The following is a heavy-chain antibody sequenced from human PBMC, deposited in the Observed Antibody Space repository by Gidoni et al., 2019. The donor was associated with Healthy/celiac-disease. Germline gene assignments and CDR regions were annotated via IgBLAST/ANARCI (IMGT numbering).Heavy chain of an antibody. J-gene: IGHJ5*02. CDR2: IYYSGST. CDR1: GGSFSSSSYY. Sequence: QLHLQESGPGLVKPWETLSLTCTVSGGSFSSSSYYWGWIRQPPGKGLEWIGSIYYSGSTYYNPSLKSRVTISVDTSKNQFSLKLSSVTAADTAVYYCARRYCSGGSCYWSGWFDPWGQGTLVTVSS. D-gene: IGHD2-15*01. V-gene: IGHV4-39*01. CDR3: ARRYCSGGSCYWSGWFDP.